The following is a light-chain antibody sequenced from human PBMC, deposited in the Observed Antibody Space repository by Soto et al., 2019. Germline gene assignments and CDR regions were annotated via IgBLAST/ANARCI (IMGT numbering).Light chain of an antibody. Sequence: EIVVTQSPGTLSLSPGERATLSCRASQSVSSSYLAWYQQKPGQAPRLLIYVASSRATGIPDRFSGSGSGKDFTLTISSLEPEDCAVYYCQQYGSSPPSLTFGGGTKVEIK. J-gene: IGKJ4*01. CDR3: QQYGSSPPSLT. CDR1: QSVSSSY. CDR2: VAS. V-gene: IGKV3-20*01.